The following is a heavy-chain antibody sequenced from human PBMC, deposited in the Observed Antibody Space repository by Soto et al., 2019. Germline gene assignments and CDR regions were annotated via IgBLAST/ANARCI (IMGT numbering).Heavy chain of an antibody. Sequence: QVQLVESGGGVVQPGRSLRLSCAATGFTFSSYGMHWVRQAPRKGLAWVAVIWYDGSNKYYADSVKGRFTISRDNAKNTLYLHMNSLRAEDTALYYCGRDQGDSGSYYGHYYYYGMDVWGQGTTVTVSS. CDR3: GRDQGDSGSYYGHYYYYGMDV. CDR1: GFTFSSYG. V-gene: IGHV3-33*01. J-gene: IGHJ6*02. CDR2: IWYDGSNK. D-gene: IGHD1-26*01.